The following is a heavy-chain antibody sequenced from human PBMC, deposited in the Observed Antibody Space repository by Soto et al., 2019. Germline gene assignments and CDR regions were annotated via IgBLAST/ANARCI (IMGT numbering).Heavy chain of an antibody. Sequence: VQLVESGGGLVKPGGSLRLSCAASGFTFSSYGMHWVRQAPGKGLEWVAVISYDGSNKYYADSVKGRFTISRDNSKNTLYLQMNSLRAEDTAVYYCAKDPLLYDFWSGYFDYWGQGTLVTVSS. D-gene: IGHD3-3*01. J-gene: IGHJ4*02. CDR2: ISYDGSNK. CDR3: AKDPLLYDFWSGYFDY. CDR1: GFTFSSYG. V-gene: IGHV3-30*18.